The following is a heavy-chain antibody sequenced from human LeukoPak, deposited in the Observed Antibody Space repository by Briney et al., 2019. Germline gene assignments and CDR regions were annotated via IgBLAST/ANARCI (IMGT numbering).Heavy chain of an antibody. V-gene: IGHV3-74*01. CDR2: INSDGSGT. J-gene: IGHJ4*02. CDR3: ARANHPTYYDSSGYYQDY. CDR1: RFTFSSYW. Sequence: GGSLRLSCAVCRFTFSSYWMHWVRQAPGKGLVWVSRINSDGSGTSYADSVKGRFTISRDNAKNTLYLQMNSLRAEDTGVYYCARANHPTYYDSSGYYQDYWGQGSLVTVSS. D-gene: IGHD3-22*01.